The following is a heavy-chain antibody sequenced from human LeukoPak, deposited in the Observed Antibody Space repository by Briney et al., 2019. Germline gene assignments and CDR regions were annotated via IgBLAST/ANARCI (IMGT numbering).Heavy chain of an antibody. D-gene: IGHD3-10*01. Sequence: PSGGSLRLSCAASGFTFSNYAMNWVRQAPGKGLEWVSVFYIGGGTYHADSVKGRFTISRDNSKNTLYLQMNSLRAEDTAVYYCARCGVTHGLDVWGQGTTVTVSS. CDR2: FYIGGGT. CDR1: GFTFSNYA. V-gene: IGHV3-53*01. J-gene: IGHJ6*02. CDR3: ARCGVTHGLDV.